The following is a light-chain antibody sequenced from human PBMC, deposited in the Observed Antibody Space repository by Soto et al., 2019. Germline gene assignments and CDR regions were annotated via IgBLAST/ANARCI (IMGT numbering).Light chain of an antibody. CDR1: QTVSRH. Sequence: EIVLTQSPATVSLSPGERATLSCRTSQTVSRHLAWYQQKPGQAPRLLIYDISNRDTGIPARFSGSGSGTDFPLTISSLEPEDSAVYYCQQRSHWPRNTFGQGTKLEIK. J-gene: IGKJ2*01. V-gene: IGKV3-11*01. CDR3: QQRSHWPRNT. CDR2: DIS.